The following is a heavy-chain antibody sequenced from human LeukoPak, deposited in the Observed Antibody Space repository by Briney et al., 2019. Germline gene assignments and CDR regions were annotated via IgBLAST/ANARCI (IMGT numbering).Heavy chain of an antibody. CDR3: AKEWELPHDY. J-gene: IGHJ4*02. CDR1: GFTFSSYG. D-gene: IGHD1-26*01. V-gene: IGHV3-30*18. Sequence: PGGSLRLSCAASGFTFSSYGIHWVRQAPGKGLEWVAVITSDGRNKYYADSVKGRFTISRDNSKNTLYLQMNSLRAEDTAVYYCAKEWELPHDYWGQGTLVTVSS. CDR2: ITSDGRNK.